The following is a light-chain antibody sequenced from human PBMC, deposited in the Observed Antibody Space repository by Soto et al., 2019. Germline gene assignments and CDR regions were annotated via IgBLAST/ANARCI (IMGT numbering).Light chain of an antibody. V-gene: IGLV2-14*01. CDR1: SSDVGDYDY. CDR3: SSYRSSNTLL. J-gene: IGLJ2*01. Sequence: QSVLTQPASVSGSPGQSITISCTGTSSDVGDYDYVSWYQQYAGKAPKMMIYEVSNWPSGVSNRFSGSKSGNTASLTISGLQAEDEADYYCSSYRSSNTLLFGGGTKLTVL. CDR2: EVS.